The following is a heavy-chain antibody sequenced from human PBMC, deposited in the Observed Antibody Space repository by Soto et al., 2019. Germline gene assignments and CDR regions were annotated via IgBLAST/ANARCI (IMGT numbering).Heavy chain of an antibody. CDR2: ISGSGGST. D-gene: IGHD5-12*01. V-gene: IGHV3-23*01. CDR1: GFTFSSYA. CDR3: AKALGYSGYEGTLAY. Sequence: LRLSCAASGFTFSSYAMSWVRQAPGKGLEWVSAISGSGGSTYYADSVKGRFTISRDNSKNTLYLQMNSLRAEDTAVYYCAKALGYSGYEGTLAYWGQGTLVTVSS. J-gene: IGHJ4*02.